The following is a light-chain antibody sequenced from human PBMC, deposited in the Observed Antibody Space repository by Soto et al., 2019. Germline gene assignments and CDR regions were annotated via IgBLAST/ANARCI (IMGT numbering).Light chain of an antibody. CDR3: QQYHIWPPQYT. J-gene: IGKJ2*01. V-gene: IGKV3-15*01. Sequence: EIVMTQSPASLSVSPGDGATLSCRASQTVASTLAWYQQKPGQGPRLLIHGASTRAAGVPARFSGSGSGTDFTLTISCLQSEDFAVYYCQQYHIWPPQYTFGQGTKLQIK. CDR1: QTVAST. CDR2: GAS.